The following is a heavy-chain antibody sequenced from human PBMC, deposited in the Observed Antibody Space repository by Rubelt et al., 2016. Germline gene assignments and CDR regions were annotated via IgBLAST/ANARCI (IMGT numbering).Heavy chain of an antibody. J-gene: IGHJ5*02. D-gene: IGHD3-22*01. CDR2: INPSGGST. Sequence: VKKPGASVKVSCKASGYTFTSYYMHWVRQAPGQGLEWMGIINPSGGSTSYAQKFQGRVTMTRDTSTSTVYMELSSLRSDDTAVYYCARDLYYDSSSVQVMGWFDPWGQGTLVTVSS. V-gene: IGHV1-46*01. CDR3: ARDLYYDSSSVQVMGWFDP. CDR1: GYTFTSYY.